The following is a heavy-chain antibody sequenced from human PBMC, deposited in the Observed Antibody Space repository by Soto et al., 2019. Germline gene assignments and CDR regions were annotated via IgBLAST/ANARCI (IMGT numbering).Heavy chain of an antibody. CDR1: EYTFTAYP. CDR3: AKKDYYAAGVYHFEQ. V-gene: IGHV1-3*01. J-gene: IGHJ4*02. D-gene: IGHD3-10*01. Sequence: QVQLVQSGAEVKKPGPSVKVSCRASEYTFTAYPLHWVRQAPGQRLEWMGWINAANGDIGYSREFQGRVTITRDTSASTVYMEVSSLTSEDTAVYYCAKKDYYAAGVYHFEQWGQGTLVTVSS. CDR2: INAANGDI.